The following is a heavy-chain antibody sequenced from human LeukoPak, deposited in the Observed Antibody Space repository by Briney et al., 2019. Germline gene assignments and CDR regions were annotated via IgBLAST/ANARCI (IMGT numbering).Heavy chain of an antibody. Sequence: GRSLRLSCAASGFTFDDYAMHWVRQAPGKGLEWVSGISWNSGSIGYADSVKGRFTISRDNAKNSLYLQMNSLRAEDMAVYYCARDRYYDSSGYYHYFDYWGQGTLVTVSS. CDR1: GFTFDDYA. V-gene: IGHV3-9*03. J-gene: IGHJ4*02. CDR2: ISWNSGSI. CDR3: ARDRYYDSSGYYHYFDY. D-gene: IGHD3-22*01.